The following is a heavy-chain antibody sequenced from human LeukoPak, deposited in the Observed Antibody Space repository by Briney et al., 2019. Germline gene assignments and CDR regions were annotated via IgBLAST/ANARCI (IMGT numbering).Heavy chain of an antibody. CDR3: ARGRYCSGGTCYPVDY. D-gene: IGHD2-15*01. J-gene: IGHJ4*02. CDR2: MYYSGST. CDR1: GGSISSSNYY. Sequence: SETLSLTCAVAGGSISSSNYYWGWIRQPPGKGLEWIGSMYYSGSTYYNPSLKRRVTVSVDMSKNQFSLKLSSVTAADTAVYYCARGRYCSGGTCYPVDYWGQGTLVTVSS. V-gene: IGHV4-39*01.